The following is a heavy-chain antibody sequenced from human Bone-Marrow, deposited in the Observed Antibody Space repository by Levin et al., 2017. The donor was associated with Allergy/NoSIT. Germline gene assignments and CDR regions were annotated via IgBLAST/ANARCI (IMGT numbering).Heavy chain of an antibody. Sequence: SETLSLTCIVSGGSISDYYWSWIRQPPGKGLEWIGYIHYSGTTIYSPSLKSRVTLAVDTSENHFSLTVKSVTAADTAFYYCARGVDLHSWGRGTLVTVSS. CDR3: ARGVDLHS. CDR1: GGSISDYY. D-gene: IGHD2-15*01. CDR2: IHYSGTT. J-gene: IGHJ4*02. V-gene: IGHV4-59*01.